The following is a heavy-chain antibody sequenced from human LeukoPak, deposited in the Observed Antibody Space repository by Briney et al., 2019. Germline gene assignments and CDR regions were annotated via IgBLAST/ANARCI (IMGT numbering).Heavy chain of an antibody. V-gene: IGHV3-23*01. CDR1: GFTFSSYS. Sequence: PGGSLRLSCAASGFTFSSYSMNWVRQAPGKGLEWVSAIRGSGTDTYYADSVKGRFIISRDNSKNTLYLQMNSLKAEDTAVYYCAKSRCGADCYSPFDYWGQGTLVTVSS. CDR3: AKSRCGADCYSPFDY. CDR2: IRGSGTDT. D-gene: IGHD2-21*02. J-gene: IGHJ4*02.